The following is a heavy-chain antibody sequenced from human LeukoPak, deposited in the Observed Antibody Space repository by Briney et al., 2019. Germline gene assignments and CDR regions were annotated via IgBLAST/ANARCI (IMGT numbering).Heavy chain of an antibody. CDR1: GGSFSGYY. CDR3: AIAGAAAGTLNDY. D-gene: IGHD6-13*01. CDR2: INHSGST. Sequence: SETLSLTCAVYGGSFSGYYWSWIRQPPGKGLEWIGEINHSGSTHYNPSLKSRVTISVDTSKNQFSLKLSSVTAADTAVYYCAIAGAAAGTLNDYWGQGTLVTVSS. V-gene: IGHV4-34*01. J-gene: IGHJ4*02.